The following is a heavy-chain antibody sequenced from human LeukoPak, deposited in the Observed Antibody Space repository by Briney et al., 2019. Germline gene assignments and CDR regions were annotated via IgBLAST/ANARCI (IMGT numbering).Heavy chain of an antibody. CDR2: IRYDGSNK. V-gene: IGHV3-30*02. CDR3: AKSSLSDYVWGSHTYYFDY. CDR1: GFTFSSYG. Sequence: GGSLRLSCAASGFTFSSYGMHWVRQAPGKGLEWVAFIRYDGSNKYYADSVKGRFTISRDNSKNTLYLQMNSLRAEDTAVYYCAKSSLSDYVWGSHTYYFDYWGQGTLVTVSS. D-gene: IGHD3-16*01. J-gene: IGHJ4*02.